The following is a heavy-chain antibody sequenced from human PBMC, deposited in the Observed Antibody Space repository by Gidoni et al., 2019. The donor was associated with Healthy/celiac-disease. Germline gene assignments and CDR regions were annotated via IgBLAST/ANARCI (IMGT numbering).Heavy chain of an antibody. J-gene: IGHJ4*02. Sequence: QLQLQESGPGLVKPSETLSLTCTVSGGSISSSSYYWGWIRPPPGKGLEWIGSIYYSGSTYYNPSLKSRVTISVDTSKNQFSLKLSSVTAADTAVYYCARLVGATDYWGQGTLVTVSS. D-gene: IGHD1-26*01. CDR2: IYYSGST. CDR1: GGSISSSSYY. CDR3: ARLVGATDY. V-gene: IGHV4-39*01.